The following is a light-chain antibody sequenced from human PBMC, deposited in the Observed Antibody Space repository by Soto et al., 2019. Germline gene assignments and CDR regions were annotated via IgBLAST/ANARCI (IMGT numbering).Light chain of an antibody. CDR1: ITDIGTYYY. Sequence: QSALTQPPSASGSPGQSVTISCTGTITDIGTYYYVSWYQQHPGKAPKLIIYEVSERPSGVPDRFSGSKSGNTASLTVSGLQAGDEADYYCSSYAGTKTLVFVGGTKLTVL. CDR2: EVS. J-gene: IGLJ2*01. V-gene: IGLV2-8*01. CDR3: SSYAGTKTLV.